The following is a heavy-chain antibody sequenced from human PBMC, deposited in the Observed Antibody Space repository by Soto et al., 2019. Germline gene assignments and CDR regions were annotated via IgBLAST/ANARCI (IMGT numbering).Heavy chain of an antibody. CDR1: EFTFSNYA. J-gene: IGHJ4*02. V-gene: IGHV3-23*01. D-gene: IGHD6-6*01. Sequence: PGGSLRLSCVGSEFTFSNYAMSWVRQAPGKGLEWVSVISGGGGSTWYADSVKGRFTISRDNSKNTLYLQMNSLRAEDMAVYHCTKGSASVRPYYFDYWGQGTLVTVSS. CDR3: TKGSASVRPYYFDY. CDR2: ISGGGGST.